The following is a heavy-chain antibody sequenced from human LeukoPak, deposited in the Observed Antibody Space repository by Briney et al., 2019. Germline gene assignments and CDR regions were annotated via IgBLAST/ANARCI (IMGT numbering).Heavy chain of an antibody. Sequence: GASVKVSCKASGYTFTGYYMHWVRQAPGQGLEWMGWISPNSGGTNYAQKFQGRVTMTRDTSISTAYMELSRLRSDDTAVYYCARYPELELLGLVRHYYYGMDVWGQGTTVTVSS. CDR1: GYTFTGYY. D-gene: IGHD1-7*01. V-gene: IGHV1-2*02. CDR2: ISPNSGGT. CDR3: ARYPELELLGLVRHYYYGMDV. J-gene: IGHJ6*02.